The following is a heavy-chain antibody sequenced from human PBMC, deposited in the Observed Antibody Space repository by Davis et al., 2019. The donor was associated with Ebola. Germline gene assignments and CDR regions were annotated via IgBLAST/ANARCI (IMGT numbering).Heavy chain of an antibody. CDR3: ARSRLGYCSSTSCYATDWFDP. CDR2: IGAYNGNT. V-gene: IGHV1-18*01. CDR1: GYTFTSYG. J-gene: IGHJ5*02. D-gene: IGHD2-2*01. Sequence: AASVKVSCKASGYTFTSYGISWVRQAPGQGLEWMGWIGAYNGNTNYAQKLQGRVTMTTDTSTSTAYMELRSLRSDDTAVYYCARSRLGYCSSTSCYATDWFDPWGQGTLVTVSS.